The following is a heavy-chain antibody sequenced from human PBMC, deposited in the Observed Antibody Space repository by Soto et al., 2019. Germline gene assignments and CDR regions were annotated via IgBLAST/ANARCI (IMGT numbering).Heavy chain of an antibody. CDR3: VQTTGWPGFDF. V-gene: IGHV3-53*01. J-gene: IGHJ4*02. CDR2: IYGGGTT. D-gene: IGHD6-19*01. Sequence: EVQLVESGGGVIQPGGSLRLSCAASGFTVSSKYMTWVRQAPGKGLEWVSVIYGGGTTYYADSVKGRFTISRDKSKNTLYLQMNSLRAEETAVYYCVQTTGWPGFDFWGQGTLVTVSS. CDR1: GFTVSSKY.